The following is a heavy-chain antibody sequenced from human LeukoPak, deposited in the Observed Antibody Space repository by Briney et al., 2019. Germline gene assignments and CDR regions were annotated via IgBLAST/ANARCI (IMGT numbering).Heavy chain of an antibody. Sequence: GGSLRLSCAASGFTFSSYALHWVRQAPGKGLEWVAVISYGGSSEYYADSVKGRFTVSGDNSENTVYLQMNSLRAEDTAVYYCARGGNTGYDGFDYWGQGTLVTVSS. D-gene: IGHD5-12*01. J-gene: IGHJ4*02. CDR1: GFTFSSYA. CDR3: ARGGNTGYDGFDY. V-gene: IGHV3-30-3*01. CDR2: ISYGGSSE.